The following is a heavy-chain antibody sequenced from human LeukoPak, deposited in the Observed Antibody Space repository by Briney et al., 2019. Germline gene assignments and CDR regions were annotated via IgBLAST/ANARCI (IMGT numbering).Heavy chain of an antibody. CDR1: GVTFIGSA. V-gene: IGHV3-73*01. CDR3: TGQPNYGDYPY. J-gene: IGHJ4*02. CDR2: IRSKANVYAT. D-gene: IGHD4-17*01. Sequence: PGGSLRLSCAASGVTFIGSAMHWVREASGKGLGWVGRIRSKANVYATAYAASVKGRFTISRDDSNNTTYLQMNSLKTEDTAVYYCTGQPNYGDYPYWGQGTLVTVSS.